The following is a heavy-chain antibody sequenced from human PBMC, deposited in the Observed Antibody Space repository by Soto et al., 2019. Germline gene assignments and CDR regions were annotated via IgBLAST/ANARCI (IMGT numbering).Heavy chain of an antibody. D-gene: IGHD6-6*01. CDR1: GGSISRGDYY. V-gene: IGHV4-30-4*01. CDR3: ARERPDGARLDP. J-gene: IGHJ5*02. Sequence: QVQLQESGPGLVKPSKTLSLTCTVSGGSISRGDYYWSWIRQPPGKGLEWIGYIYHSGSSYYNPSLKSRVTISVDTSKNQFSLKLSSVTAADTAVYYCARERPDGARLDPWGQGTLVTVSS. CDR2: IYHSGSS.